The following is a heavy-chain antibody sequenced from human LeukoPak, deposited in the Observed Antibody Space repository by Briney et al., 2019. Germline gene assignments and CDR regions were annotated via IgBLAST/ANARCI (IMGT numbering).Heavy chain of an antibody. CDR2: ISSSGSTI. D-gene: IGHD5-12*01. CDR1: GFTFSDYY. CDR3: ARELTSGYDWGYYYYGMDV. Sequence: GGSLRLSCAASGFTFSDYYMSWIRQAPGKGLEWVSYISSSGSTIYYADSVKGRFTISRDNAKNSLYLQMNSLRAEDTAVYYCARELTSGYDWGYYYYGMDVWGQGTTVTVSS. J-gene: IGHJ6*02. V-gene: IGHV3-11*01.